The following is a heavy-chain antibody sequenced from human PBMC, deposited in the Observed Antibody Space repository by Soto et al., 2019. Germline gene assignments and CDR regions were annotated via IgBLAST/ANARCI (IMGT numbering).Heavy chain of an antibody. V-gene: IGHV1-58*01. Sequence: QMQLVQSGPEVKKPGTSVKVSCKASGFTFTSSAVQWVRQARGQRLEWIGWIVVGSGNTNYAQKFQESVTITRDMSTSTAYMELSSLRSENTAVYYCAATPDYGDDDYYGMDVWGQGTKVTVSS. J-gene: IGHJ6*02. CDR3: AATPDYGDDDYYGMDV. CDR2: IVVGSGNT. D-gene: IGHD4-17*01. CDR1: GFTFTSSA.